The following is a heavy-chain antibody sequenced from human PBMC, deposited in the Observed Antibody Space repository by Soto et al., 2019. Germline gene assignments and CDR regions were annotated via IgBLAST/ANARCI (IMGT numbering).Heavy chain of an antibody. CDR1: GGTFSSYT. CDR3: ARVFYDSSGYTWFDP. D-gene: IGHD3-22*01. Sequence: SVKVSCKASGGTFSSYTISWVRQAPGQGLEWMGRIIPILGIANYAQKFQGRVTITADKSTSTAYMELSSLRSEDTAVYYCARVFYDSSGYTWFDPGGKETLVTFSS. CDR2: IIPILGIA. V-gene: IGHV1-69*02. J-gene: IGHJ5*02.